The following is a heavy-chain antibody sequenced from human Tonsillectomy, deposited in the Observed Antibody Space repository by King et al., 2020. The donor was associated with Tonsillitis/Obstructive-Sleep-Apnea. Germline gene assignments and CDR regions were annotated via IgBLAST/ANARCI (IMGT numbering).Heavy chain of an antibody. J-gene: IGHJ4*02. CDR3: ARGRPFYDFHR. V-gene: IGHV3-53*01. Sequence: VQLVESGGALIQPGGSLRLSCAASGFTVSTSYMSWLRQGPGKGLEWVSVLYSGGGTYYADSVNGRFTISSDNSTNTLYLQMNSVRAEDTAVYYCARGRPFYDFHRWGQGTLVTVSS. D-gene: IGHD2/OR15-2a*01. CDR2: LYSGGGT. CDR1: GFTVSTSY.